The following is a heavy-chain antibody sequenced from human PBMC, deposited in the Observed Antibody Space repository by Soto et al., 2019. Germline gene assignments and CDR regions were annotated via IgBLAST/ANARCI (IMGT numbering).Heavy chain of an antibody. CDR2: IYYSGST. J-gene: IGHJ5*02. CDR3: AREILGGWFGSETRFDP. Sequence: SETLSLTCTVSGGSISSYYWSWIRQPPGKGLEWIGYIYYSGSTNYNPSLKSRVTISVDTSKNQFSLKLSSVTAADTAVYYCAREILGGWFGSETRFDPWGQGTLVTVSS. CDR1: GGSISSYY. V-gene: IGHV4-59*01. D-gene: IGHD3-10*01.